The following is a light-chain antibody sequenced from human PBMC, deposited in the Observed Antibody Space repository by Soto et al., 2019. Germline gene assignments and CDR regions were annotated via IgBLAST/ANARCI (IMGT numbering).Light chain of an antibody. CDR3: QRYNNSRT. Sequence: DIVLTQSPGTLSVSPGDRATLSCRASQSVVSSFLAWYQQKPEPPPSLLISGSSSRATGIPDWFSGSGAGTDFTLTISRLDHDDSAEYYHQRYNNSRTFGGGTKLEIK. CDR2: GSS. V-gene: IGKV3-20*01. J-gene: IGKJ4*01. CDR1: QSVVSSF.